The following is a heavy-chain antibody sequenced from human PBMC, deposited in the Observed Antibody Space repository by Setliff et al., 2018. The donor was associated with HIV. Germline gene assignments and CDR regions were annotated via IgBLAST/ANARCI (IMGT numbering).Heavy chain of an antibody. CDR3: ARPRGNDYAGSGFDN. Sequence: GESLKISCKASGYSFTSFWIGWVRQMPGKGLEWMGIIYPGDSDTRYSPSFQGQVTISADKSINTAYLQWTTLKASDSAMYYCARPRGNDYAGSGFDNWGQGTLVTVSS. CDR2: IYPGDSDT. V-gene: IGHV5-51*01. CDR1: GYSFTSFW. D-gene: IGHD2-2*01. J-gene: IGHJ4*02.